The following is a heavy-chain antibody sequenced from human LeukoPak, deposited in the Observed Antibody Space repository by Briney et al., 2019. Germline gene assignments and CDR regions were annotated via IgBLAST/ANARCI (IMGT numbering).Heavy chain of an antibody. CDR1: GGSISSGSYY. V-gene: IGHV4-61*02. Sequence: SETLSLTCTVSGGSISSGSYYWSWIRQPAGKGLEWIGRIYTSGSTNYNPSLKSRVTISVDTSKNQFSLKLSSVTAADTAVYYCAREVRYYYDGSGYQDFDYWGQGTLVTVSS. CDR2: IYTSGST. D-gene: IGHD3-22*01. J-gene: IGHJ4*02. CDR3: AREVRYYYDGSGYQDFDY.